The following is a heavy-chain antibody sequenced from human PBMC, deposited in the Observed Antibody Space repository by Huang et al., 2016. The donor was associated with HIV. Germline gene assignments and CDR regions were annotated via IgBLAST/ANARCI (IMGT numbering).Heavy chain of an antibody. J-gene: IGHJ4*02. CDR3: ARILMYYNSSGYGFDY. V-gene: IGHV4-34*01. CDR2: INQSGST. Sequence: QVQLQQWGAGLLKPSETLSLTCAVYGGFFSGYSWSWIRQPPGKGLEGSGEINQSGSTNYNPSLKSRVTISVDTSKNQFSLKLSSVTAADTAVYYCARILMYYNSSGYGFDYWGQGTLVTVSS. CDR1: GGFFSGYS. D-gene: IGHD3-22*01.